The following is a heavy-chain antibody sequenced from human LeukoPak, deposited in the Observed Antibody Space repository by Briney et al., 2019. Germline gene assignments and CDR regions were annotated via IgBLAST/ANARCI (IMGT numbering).Heavy chain of an antibody. J-gene: IGHJ4*02. Sequence: PSGTLSLTCTVSGGSISSGDYYWSWISQPPGKGLEWIGYIYYSGSTYYNPSLKSRVTISVDTSKNQFSLKLSSVTAADTAVYYCAGYYILTGYYRYWGQGTLVTVSS. V-gene: IGHV4-61*08. CDR3: AGYYILTGYYRY. D-gene: IGHD3-9*01. CDR1: GGSISSGDYY. CDR2: IYYSGST.